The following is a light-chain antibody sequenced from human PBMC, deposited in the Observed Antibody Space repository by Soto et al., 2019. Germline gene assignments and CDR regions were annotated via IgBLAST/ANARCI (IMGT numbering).Light chain of an antibody. V-gene: IGKV1-5*03. CDR2: KAS. CDR1: QSSSSW. CDR3: QQYNSYSWM. Sequence: DIHITQCPSTLSASVGDRVTITCRASQSSSSWLAWYQQKPGKAPKLLIYKASSLESGAQSRFSGSGSGTEFTLTIGSLQPDDFATYYCQQYNSYSWMFGQGTKV. J-gene: IGKJ1*01.